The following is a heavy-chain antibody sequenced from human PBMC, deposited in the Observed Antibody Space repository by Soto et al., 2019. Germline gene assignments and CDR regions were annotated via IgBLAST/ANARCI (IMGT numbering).Heavy chain of an antibody. CDR1: GGSISSGDYY. D-gene: IGHD5-18*01. V-gene: IGHV4-30-4*01. J-gene: IGHJ6*02. CDR3: ARVSGHNTGYYSVYFMDV. CDR2: IYYTGST. Sequence: ASETLSITCNVSGGSISSGDYYWTWIRQSPGKGLEWIGYIYYTGSTFYSPSLKSRVTISLDTSENHFSLDMNSVTAADTAVYFCARVSGHNTGYYSVYFMDVWGQGTTVTVSS.